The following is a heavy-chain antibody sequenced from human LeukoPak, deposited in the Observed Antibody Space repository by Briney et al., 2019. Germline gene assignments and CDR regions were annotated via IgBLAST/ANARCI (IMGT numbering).Heavy chain of an antibody. CDR1: GGSFSGYY. J-gene: IGHJ3*02. CDR3: AKSNGFGLIDI. CDR2: INHSGSI. D-gene: IGHD2-8*01. V-gene: IGHV4-34*01. Sequence: SETLSLTCAVYGGSFSGYYWSWIRQPPGKWLGWIGEINHSGSINYNPSLKSRLTISVDTSKNQFSLKLNSVTAADTAVYYCAKSNGFGLIDIWGQGTMVTVSS.